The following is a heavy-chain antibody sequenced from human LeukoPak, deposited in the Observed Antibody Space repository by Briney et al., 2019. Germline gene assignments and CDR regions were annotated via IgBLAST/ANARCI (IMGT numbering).Heavy chain of an antibody. CDR2: IYYSGST. Sequence: SETLSLTCTVSGGSISSYYWSWIRQPPGKGLEWIGYIYYSGSTNYNPSLKSRVTISVDTSKNQFSLKLSSVTAADTAVYYCARGIPGRYCSSTSRYYGVWFDPWGQGTLATVSS. CDR1: GGSISSYY. CDR3: ARGIPGRYCSSTSRYYGVWFDP. D-gene: IGHD2-2*01. J-gene: IGHJ5*02. V-gene: IGHV4-59*08.